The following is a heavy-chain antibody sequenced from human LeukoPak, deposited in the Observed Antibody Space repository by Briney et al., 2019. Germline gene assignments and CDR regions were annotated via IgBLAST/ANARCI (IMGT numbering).Heavy chain of an antibody. J-gene: IGHJ4*02. CDR3: ARILRYCSGGSCYSYFDY. V-gene: IGHV4-4*07. CDR2: IYTSGST. CDR1: GGSISSYY. D-gene: IGHD2-15*01. Sequence: SETLSLTCTASGGSISSYYWSWIRQPAGKVLEWIGRIYTSGSTNYNPSLKSRVTMSVDTSKNQFSLKLSSVTAADTAVYYCARILRYCSGGSCYSYFDYWGQGTLVTVSS.